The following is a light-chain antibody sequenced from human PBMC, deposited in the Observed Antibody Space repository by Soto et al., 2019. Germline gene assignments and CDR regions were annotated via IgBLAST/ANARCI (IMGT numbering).Light chain of an antibody. CDR1: SIDVGAYNY. CDR2: EVT. V-gene: IGLV2-14*01. J-gene: IGLJ1*01. Sequence: LTQPGSVSGSPGQSITISCTGTSIDVGAYNYVSWYQQHPGKAPKLMIYEVTNRPSGVSTRFSGSKSGNTASLTISGLQAEDEADYYCCSFTSGNTAYVFXTGTKVTVL. CDR3: CSFTSGNTAYV.